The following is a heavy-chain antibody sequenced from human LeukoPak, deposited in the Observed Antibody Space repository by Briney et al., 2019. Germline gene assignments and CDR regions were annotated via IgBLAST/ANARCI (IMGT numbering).Heavy chain of an antibody. CDR2: ISSSGSTI. Sequence: GGSLRLSCAASGFTFSSYEMNWVRQAPGKGLEWVSYISSSGSTIYYADSVKGRFTISRDNAKNTLYLQMNSLRAEDTAVYYCARGGYSYGYYYYYYMDVWGKGTTVTVSS. V-gene: IGHV3-48*03. D-gene: IGHD5-18*01. CDR3: ARGGYSYGYYYYYYMDV. J-gene: IGHJ6*03. CDR1: GFTFSSYE.